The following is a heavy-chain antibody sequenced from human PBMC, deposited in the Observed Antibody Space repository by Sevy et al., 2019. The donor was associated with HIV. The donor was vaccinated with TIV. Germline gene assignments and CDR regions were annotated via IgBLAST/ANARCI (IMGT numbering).Heavy chain of an antibody. CDR3: TRWKEAQSIFDY. V-gene: IGHV3-49*04. CDR1: GFTFGDYA. J-gene: IGHJ4*02. CDR2: LKNKAYGGTL. Sequence: GGSLRLSCTGSGFTFGDYAMSWVRQAPGKGLEWVAFLKNKAYGGTLDYAASVKGRFSISRDDSKSIANLQMNDLKTEDTAIYYCTRWKEAQSIFDYWGQGALVTVSS. D-gene: IGHD1-1*01.